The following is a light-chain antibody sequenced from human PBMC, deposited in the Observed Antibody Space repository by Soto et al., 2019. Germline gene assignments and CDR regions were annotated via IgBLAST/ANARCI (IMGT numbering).Light chain of an antibody. CDR1: QSVTRTY. J-gene: IGKJ1*01. V-gene: IGKV3-20*01. CDR2: DVS. Sequence: EIVLTQSPGTLSLSPGERGTLSCRASQSVTRTYLAWYQQKPGQAPRLLTYDVSNRAIGIPDRFSGSGSGTDFTLTISRLEPEDVAVCYCQQYGSSPGTFGQGTKL. CDR3: QQYGSSPGT.